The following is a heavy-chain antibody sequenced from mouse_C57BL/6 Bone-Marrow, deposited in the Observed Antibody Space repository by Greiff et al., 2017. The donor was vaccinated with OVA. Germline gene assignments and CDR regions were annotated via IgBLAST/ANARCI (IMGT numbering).Heavy chain of an antibody. D-gene: IGHD4-1*01. Sequence: DVQLQESGPGLVKPSQSLSLTCSVTGYSITSGYYWNWIRQFPGNKLEWMGYISYDGSNNYNPSLKNRISITRDTSKNQFFLKLNSVTTEDTATYYCARGSSLGRDYFDYWGQGTTLTVSS. J-gene: IGHJ2*01. CDR1: GYSITSGYY. V-gene: IGHV3-6*01. CDR2: ISYDGSN. CDR3: ARGSSLGRDYFDY.